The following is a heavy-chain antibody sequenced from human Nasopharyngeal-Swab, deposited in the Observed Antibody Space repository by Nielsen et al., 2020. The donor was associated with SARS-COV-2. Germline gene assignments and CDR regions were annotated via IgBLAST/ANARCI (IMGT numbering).Heavy chain of an antibody. CDR2: INHRGCT. Sequence: WIRQPPGKGLEWIGEINHRGCTNYNPSLKSRVTISVDTSKNQFSLKLSSVTAADTAVYYCARGQGPRHYYDSSGYYYDVLGRGYYFDYWGQGTLVTVSS. J-gene: IGHJ4*02. V-gene: IGHV4-34*01. D-gene: IGHD3-22*01. CDR3: ARGQGPRHYYDSSGYYYDVLGRGYYFDY.